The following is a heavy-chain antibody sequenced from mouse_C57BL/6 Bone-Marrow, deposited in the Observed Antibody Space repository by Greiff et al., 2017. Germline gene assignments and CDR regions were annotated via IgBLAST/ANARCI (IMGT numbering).Heavy chain of an antibody. CDR2: ISSGGSYT. J-gene: IGHJ1*03. CDR3: ARHGDYYGNSYWYCDV. V-gene: IGHV5-6*01. Sequence: EVKLMESGGDLVKPGGSLKLSCAASGFTFSSYGMSWVRQTPDKRLEWVATISSGGSYTYYPDSVKGRFTISRDNAKNTLYLQMSSLKSEDTAMYYCARHGDYYGNSYWYCDVWGTGTTVTVSS. CDR1: GFTFSSYG. D-gene: IGHD1-1*01.